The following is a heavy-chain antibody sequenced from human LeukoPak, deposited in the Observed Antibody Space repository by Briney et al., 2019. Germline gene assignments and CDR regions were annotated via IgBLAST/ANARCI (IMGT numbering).Heavy chain of an antibody. V-gene: IGHV4-34*01. CDR3: ARGQPNYDYVWGSYRYSVGYFDY. D-gene: IGHD3-16*02. J-gene: IGHJ4*02. CDR1: GGSFSGYY. Sequence: SETLSLTCAVYGGSFSGYYWSWIRQPPGKGLEWIGEINHSGSTNYNLSLKSRVTISVDTSKNQFSLKLSSVTAADTAVYYCARGQPNYDYVWGSYRYSVGYFDYWGQGTLVTVSP. CDR2: INHSGST.